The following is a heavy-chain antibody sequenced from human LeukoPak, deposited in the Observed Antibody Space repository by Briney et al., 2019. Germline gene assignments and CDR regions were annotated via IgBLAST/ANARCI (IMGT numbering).Heavy chain of an antibody. Sequence: PSETLSLTCTVTGGSISSYYWSWIRQPPGKGLEWIGYIYYSGSTNYNPSLKSRVTISVDPSKNQFSLKLSSVTAADTAVYYCARTFRANDACDIWGERTMVTVSS. CDR1: GGSISSYY. D-gene: IGHD4/OR15-4a*01. CDR2: IYYSGST. CDR3: ARTFRANDACDI. V-gene: IGHV4-59*01. J-gene: IGHJ3*02.